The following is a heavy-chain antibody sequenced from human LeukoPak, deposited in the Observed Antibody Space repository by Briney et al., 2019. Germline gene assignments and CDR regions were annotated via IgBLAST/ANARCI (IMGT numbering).Heavy chain of an antibody. CDR1: GDPYSTYA. CDR3: ARVDHQTRDSSPH. CDR2: IIPFLGRP. D-gene: IGHD3-22*01. V-gene: IGHV1-69*04. Sequence: ASVKVSCKGSGDPYSTYAISWVRPAPGQGLEWMGRIIPFLGRPEYAQRFQGRLTITADKSTSTVYMELNSLRSEDTGVYYCARVDHQTRDSSPHWGQGTLVTVSS. J-gene: IGHJ4*02.